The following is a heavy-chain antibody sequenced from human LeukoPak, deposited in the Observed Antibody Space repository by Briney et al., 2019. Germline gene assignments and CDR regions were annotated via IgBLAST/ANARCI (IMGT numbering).Heavy chain of an antibody. CDR3: ATRSSWYRFGWFDP. V-gene: IGHV4-34*01. J-gene: IGHJ5*02. D-gene: IGHD6-13*01. Sequence: SETLSLTCAVYGGSFSGYYWSWIRQPPGKGLEGIGEINDSGRINYNPSLKSRVTISLDTSKNQFSLKLRSVTAADTAVYYCATRSSWYRFGWFDPWGQGTLVTVSS. CDR2: INDSGRI. CDR1: GGSFSGYY.